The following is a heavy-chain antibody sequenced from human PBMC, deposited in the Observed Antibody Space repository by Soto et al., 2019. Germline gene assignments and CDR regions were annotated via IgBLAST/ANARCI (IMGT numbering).Heavy chain of an antibody. Sequence: PGGSLRLSCAASGFIFSNYAMSWVRQAPGKGLEWVSAISSSSNYTNYADSVKGRFTISRDNAKNSLYLQMNSLRAEDTAVYYCARELGAGWFDPWGQGTLVTVSS. CDR2: ISSSSNYT. J-gene: IGHJ5*02. CDR3: ARELGAGWFDP. D-gene: IGHD1-26*01. CDR1: GFIFSNYA. V-gene: IGHV3-21*04.